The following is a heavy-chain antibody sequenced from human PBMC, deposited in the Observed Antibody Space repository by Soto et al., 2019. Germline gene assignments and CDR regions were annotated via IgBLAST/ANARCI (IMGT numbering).Heavy chain of an antibody. Sequence: SETLSLTCAVYGGSFSGYYWSWIRQPPGKGLEWIGEINHSGGTNYNPSLKSRVTISVDTSKNQFSLKLSSVTAADTAVYYCASDRIVAAGTMGPFDYWGQGTLVTVSS. CDR1: GGSFSGYY. J-gene: IGHJ4*02. D-gene: IGHD6-13*01. CDR2: INHSGGT. V-gene: IGHV4-34*01. CDR3: ASDRIVAAGTMGPFDY.